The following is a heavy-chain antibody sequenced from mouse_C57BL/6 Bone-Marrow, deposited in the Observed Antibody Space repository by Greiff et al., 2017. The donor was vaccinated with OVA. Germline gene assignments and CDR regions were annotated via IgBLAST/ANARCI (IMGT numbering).Heavy chain of an antibody. D-gene: IGHD1-1*01. CDR3: ARWDYYGSSYWYFDV. J-gene: IGHJ1*03. V-gene: IGHV1-55*01. CDR1: GYTFTSYW. CDR2: IYPGSGST. Sequence: LQESGAELVKPGASVKISCKASGYTFTSYWITWVKQRPGQGLEWIGDIYPGSGSTNYNEKFKSKATLTVDTSSSTAYMQLSSLTSEDSAVYYCARWDYYGSSYWYFDVWGTGTTVTVSS.